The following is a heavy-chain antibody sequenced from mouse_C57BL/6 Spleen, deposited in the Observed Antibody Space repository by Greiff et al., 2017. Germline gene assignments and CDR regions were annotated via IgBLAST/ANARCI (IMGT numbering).Heavy chain of an antibody. J-gene: IGHJ4*01. CDR3: ARLGGYDVRLYAMDY. V-gene: IGHV1-80*01. CDR2: LYPGDGDT. Sequence: VQLQESGAELVKPGASVKISCKASGYAFSSYWMNWVKQRPGKGLEWIGQLYPGDGDTNYNGKFKGKATLTADKSSSTAYMQLSSLTSEDAAVYFCARLGGYDVRLYAMDYWGQGTSVTVSS. D-gene: IGHD2-3*01. CDR1: GYAFSSYW.